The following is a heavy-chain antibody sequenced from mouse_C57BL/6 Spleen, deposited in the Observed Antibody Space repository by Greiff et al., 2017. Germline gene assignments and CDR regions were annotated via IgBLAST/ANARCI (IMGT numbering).Heavy chain of an antibody. Sequence: VQLQQSGPELVKPGASVKISCKASGYAFSSSWMNWVKQRPGKGLEWIGRIHPGDGDTNYNGKFKGKATLTADKSSSTAYMQLSSLTSEDSAVYFCAREDPIFTTVVAHWYFDVWGTGTTVTVSS. CDR2: IHPGDGDT. D-gene: IGHD1-1*01. J-gene: IGHJ1*03. V-gene: IGHV1-82*01. CDR1: GYAFSSSW. CDR3: AREDPIFTTVVAHWYFDV.